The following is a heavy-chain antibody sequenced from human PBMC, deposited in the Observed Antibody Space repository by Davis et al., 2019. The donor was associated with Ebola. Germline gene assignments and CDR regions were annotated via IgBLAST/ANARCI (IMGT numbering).Heavy chain of an antibody. CDR2: MNPNSGNT. Sequence: AAVQVSCKASGYTVTSYDINWARQATGQGPEWMGWMNPNSGNTGYAQKFQGRITMTRNTSISTAYMELSSLRSEDTAVYYCARAPSYRSSKWDWFDPWGQGTLVTVSS. CDR3: ARAPSYRSSKWDWFDP. D-gene: IGHD2-8*01. J-gene: IGHJ5*02. V-gene: IGHV1-8*01. CDR1: GYTVTSYD.